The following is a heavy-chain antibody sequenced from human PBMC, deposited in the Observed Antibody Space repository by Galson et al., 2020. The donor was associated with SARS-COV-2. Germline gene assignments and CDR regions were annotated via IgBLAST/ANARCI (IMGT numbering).Heavy chain of an antibody. D-gene: IGHD6-13*01. CDR3: ARGATAAAGGFYGMDV. V-gene: IGHV4-34*01. CDR1: GGSFSGYY. CDR2: INHSGST. Sequence: SETLSLTCAVYGGSFSGYYWSWIRQPPGKGLEWIGEINHSGSTNYNPSLKSRVTISVDTSKNQFSLKLSSVTAADTAVYYCARGATAAAGGFYGMDVWGQGTTVTVSS. J-gene: IGHJ6*02.